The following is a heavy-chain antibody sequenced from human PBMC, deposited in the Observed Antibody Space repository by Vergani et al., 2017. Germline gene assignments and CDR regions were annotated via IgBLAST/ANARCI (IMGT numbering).Heavy chain of an antibody. CDR3: ARAPGYSSSWXFDY. D-gene: IGHD6-13*01. CDR2: IFSNDEK. V-gene: IGHV2-26*01. Sequence: QVTLKESGPVLVKPTETLTLTCTVSGFSLSNARMGVSWIRQPPGKALEWIAQIFSNDEKSYSTSLKSRLTISKDTAKSQVVLTMTNMDPVDTATYYCARAPGYSSSWXFDYWGQGTLVTVSS. J-gene: IGHJ4*02. CDR1: GFSLSNARMG.